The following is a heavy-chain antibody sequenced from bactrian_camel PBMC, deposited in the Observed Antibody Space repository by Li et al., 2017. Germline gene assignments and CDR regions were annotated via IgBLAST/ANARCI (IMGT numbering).Heavy chain of an antibody. J-gene: IGHJ6*01. D-gene: IGHD3*01. CDR3: ATPSSLSMGWTYVPDFGY. Sequence: HVQLVESGGGSVQPGGSLRLSCGASGHTYSSNCMGWFRQAPGKEREGVAFVYFGGGSTYYADSVKGRFTISQDKGKNTVYLQMNSLKSEDTALYYCATPSSLSMGWTYVPDFGYWGQGTQVTVS. CDR1: GHTYSSNC. V-gene: IGHV3S54*01. CDR2: VYFGGGST.